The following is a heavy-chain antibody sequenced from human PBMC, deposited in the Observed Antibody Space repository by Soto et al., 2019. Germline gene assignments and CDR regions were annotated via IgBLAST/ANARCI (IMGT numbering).Heavy chain of an antibody. Sequence: SVKVSCKASGYTFTSYYMHWVRQAPGQGLEWMGIINPSGGSTSYAQKFQGRVTMTRDTSTSTVYMELSSLGSEDTAVYYCARGVGRQHYGMDVWGQGTTVTVSS. J-gene: IGHJ6*02. CDR1: GYTFTSYY. V-gene: IGHV1-46*01. CDR3: ARGVGRQHYGMDV. CDR2: INPSGGST.